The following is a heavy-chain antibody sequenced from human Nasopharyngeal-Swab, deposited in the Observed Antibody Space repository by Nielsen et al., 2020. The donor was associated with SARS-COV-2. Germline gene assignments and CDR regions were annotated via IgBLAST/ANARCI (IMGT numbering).Heavy chain of an antibody. CDR2: IYYSGST. CDR1: GGSISSGGYY. CDR3: ARGDYYDSTFDY. V-gene: IGHV4-31*03. J-gene: IGHJ4*02. D-gene: IGHD3-22*01. Sequence: SDTLSLTCTVSGGSISSGGYYCSWIRQHPGKGLEWIGYIYYSGSTYYNPSLKSRVTISVDTSKNQFSLKLSSVTAADTAVYYCARGDYYDSTFDYWGQGTLVTVSS.